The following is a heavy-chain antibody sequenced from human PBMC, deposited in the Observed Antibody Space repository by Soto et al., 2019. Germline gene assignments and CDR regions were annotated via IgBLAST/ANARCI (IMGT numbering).Heavy chain of an antibody. CDR1: GFTFDDYA. CDR3: AKELTYSNFFHTYGMHX. Sequence: GGSLRLSCAASGFTFDDYAMHWVRQAPGKGLEWVSGISWNSGSIGYADSVKVRFTISRDNDKNSLYLQMNSLRAEDTALYYCAKELTYSNFFHTYGMHXWGQGTTVTVS. CDR2: ISWNSGSI. J-gene: IGHJ6*02. D-gene: IGHD4-4*01. V-gene: IGHV3-9*01.